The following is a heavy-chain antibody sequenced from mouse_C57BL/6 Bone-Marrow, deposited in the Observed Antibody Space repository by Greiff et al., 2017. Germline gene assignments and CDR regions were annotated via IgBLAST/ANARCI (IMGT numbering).Heavy chain of an antibody. CDR3: ARESSYDWFAY. CDR1: GYTFTSYW. J-gene: IGHJ3*01. Sequence: QVQLQQSGAELVMPGASVKLSCKASGYTFTSYWMHWVKQRPGQGLEWIGEIDPSDSYNNYNQKFKGKSTLTVDKSSSTAYMQLSSLTSEDSAVYYCARESSYDWFAYWGQGTLVTVSA. CDR2: IDPSDSYN. D-gene: IGHD1-1*01. V-gene: IGHV1-69*01.